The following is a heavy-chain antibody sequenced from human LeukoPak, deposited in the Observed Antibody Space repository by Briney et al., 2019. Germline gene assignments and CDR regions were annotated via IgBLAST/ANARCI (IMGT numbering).Heavy chain of an antibody. Sequence: PGRSLRLSCTASGFTFGDYAMSWVRQAPGEGLEWVGFIRSKAYGGTTEYAASVKGRFTISRDDSKSIAYLQMNSLKTEDTAVYYCTRVSGSYYAYYYYGMDAWGQGTTVTVSS. CDR2: IRSKAYGGTT. J-gene: IGHJ6*02. D-gene: IGHD1-26*01. CDR3: TRVSGSYYAYYYYGMDA. CDR1: GFTFGDYA. V-gene: IGHV3-49*04.